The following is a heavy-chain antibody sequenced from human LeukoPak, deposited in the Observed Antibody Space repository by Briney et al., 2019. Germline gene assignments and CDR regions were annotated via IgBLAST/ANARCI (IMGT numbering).Heavy chain of an antibody. CDR1: GVSINSHY. Sequence: SETLSLTCTVSGVSINSHYWNWIRQPPGKGLEWIGHIYYTGTTNYNPSLKSRVTISVDRSMNHFSLTLKSVTNADTAVYYCARAGPWQIDPWGQGILVTVSS. CDR3: ARAGPWQIDP. J-gene: IGHJ5*02. CDR2: IYYTGTT. D-gene: IGHD3-10*01. V-gene: IGHV4-59*11.